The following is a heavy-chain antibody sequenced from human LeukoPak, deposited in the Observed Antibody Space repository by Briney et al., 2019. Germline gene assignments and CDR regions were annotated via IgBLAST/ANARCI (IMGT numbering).Heavy chain of an antibody. CDR3: TRHRWAVAASYTDWYPDL. J-gene: IGHJ2*01. V-gene: IGHV4-59*08. Sequence: PSETLSLTCTVSGGSISSYYCNWVRQSPGKGLEWIGYIHDSGNTNYNPPLESRLTMSVDTSKNQFSLKLRSVTAADTAFYDCTRHRWAVAASYTDWYPDLCGGGTLVTVSS. D-gene: IGHD3-10*01. CDR1: GGSISSYY. CDR2: IHDSGNT.